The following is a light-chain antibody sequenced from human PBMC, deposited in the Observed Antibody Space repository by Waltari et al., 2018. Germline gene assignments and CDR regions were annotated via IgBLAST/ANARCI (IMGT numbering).Light chain of an antibody. CDR3: QQYKTFWLT. Sequence: DIQMTQSPSTLSASVGDRVTITCRARQSIGSWLAWYQPKPGKAQKLLVYKASSLERGVPSRFSGSGSETEFTLTISSLQPEDFATYYCQQYKTFWLTFGGGTKVDIK. J-gene: IGKJ4*01. V-gene: IGKV1-5*03. CDR1: QSIGSW. CDR2: KAS.